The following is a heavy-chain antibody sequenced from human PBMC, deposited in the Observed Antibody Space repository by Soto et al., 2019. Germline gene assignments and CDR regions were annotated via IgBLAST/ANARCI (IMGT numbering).Heavy chain of an antibody. Sequence: ASVKVSCKASGYTLTSYAMHWVRQANGQRLEWMGWINAGNGNTKYSQKFQGRVTITRDTSASTAYMELSSLRSEDTAVYYCASSYYGSGNPKDYYYGMDVWGQGTTVTVSS. CDR3: ASSYYGSGNPKDYYYGMDV. CDR1: GYTLTSYA. J-gene: IGHJ6*02. CDR2: INAGNGNT. D-gene: IGHD3-10*01. V-gene: IGHV1-3*01.